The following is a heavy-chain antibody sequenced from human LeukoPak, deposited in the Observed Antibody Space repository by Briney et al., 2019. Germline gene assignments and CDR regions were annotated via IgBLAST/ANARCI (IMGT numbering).Heavy chain of an antibody. CDR1: GGSLSSYF. CDR2: IHNSATT. D-gene: IGHD3-22*01. Sequence: SETLSLTCTVSGGSLSSYFWSWIRQPPGKGLEWIGYIHNSATTNCNPSLKSRVTISVDTSKNQFSLKLSSVTAADTAVYYCARRDSYSSGYYYFDYWGQGTLVTVSS. J-gene: IGHJ4*02. CDR3: ARRDSYSSGYYYFDY. V-gene: IGHV4-59*08.